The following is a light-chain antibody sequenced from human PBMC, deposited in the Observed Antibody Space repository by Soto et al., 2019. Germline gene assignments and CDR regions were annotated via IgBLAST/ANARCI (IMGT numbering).Light chain of an antibody. CDR1: SSDVGGYNY. Sequence: QSALTQPAPVSESPGQSITISCTGNSSDVGGYNYISWYQQHPGKTPKLMISQVTHRPSGVSNPLSGSKSRTTAPLTISGLLAGDVADYYCSSSTHGGTYVFGAGAKVPVL. V-gene: IGLV2-14*01. CDR3: SSSTHGGTYV. J-gene: IGLJ1*01. CDR2: QVT.